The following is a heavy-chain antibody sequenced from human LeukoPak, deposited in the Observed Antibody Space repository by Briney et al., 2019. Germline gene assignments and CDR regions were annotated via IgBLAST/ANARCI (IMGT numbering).Heavy chain of an antibody. J-gene: IGHJ5*02. CDR1: GFTFSSYG. CDR2: ISYDGRVM. D-gene: IGHD1-14*01. V-gene: IGHV3-30*18. CDR3: VKEITPKVAHVIDP. Sequence: TGGSLRLSCAASGFTFSSYGMQWVRQAPGKGLEWVGVISYDGRVMFYGDSVKGRFIISRDNSKNTLYLQMNTLRAEDTAIYYCVKEITPKVAHVIDPWGQGTLVTVSS.